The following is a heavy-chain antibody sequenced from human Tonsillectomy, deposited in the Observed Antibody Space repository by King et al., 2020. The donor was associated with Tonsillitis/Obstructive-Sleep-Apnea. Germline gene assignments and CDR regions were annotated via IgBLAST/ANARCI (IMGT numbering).Heavy chain of an antibody. Sequence: QLVQSGAEVKKPGSSVKVSCKASGGTFSSYAISWVRQAPGQGLEWMGGIIPIFGTGNYAQKFQGRVTITADESTSTAYMELSSLRSEDTTVYYCARVYCSSTSCYFSWFDPWGQGTLVTVSS. V-gene: IGHV1-69*01. J-gene: IGHJ5*02. D-gene: IGHD2-2*01. CDR2: IIPIFGTG. CDR3: ARVYCSSTSCYFSWFDP. CDR1: GGTFSSYA.